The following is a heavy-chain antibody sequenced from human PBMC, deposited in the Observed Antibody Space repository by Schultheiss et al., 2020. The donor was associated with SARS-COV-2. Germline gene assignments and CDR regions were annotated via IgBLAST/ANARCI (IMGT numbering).Heavy chain of an antibody. J-gene: IGHJ4*02. V-gene: IGHV3-23*01. Sequence: GGSLRLSCAASRFTFSTHAMTWVRQAPGKGLQWVSRISSSGDGTYYADSVKGRFTISRDNSKNTLYLQMNSLRADDTAVYFCARGRYGDRGSLDYWGPGTQVTVSS. CDR2: ISSSGDGT. CDR3: ARGRYGDRGSLDY. D-gene: IGHD4-17*01. CDR1: RFTFSTHA.